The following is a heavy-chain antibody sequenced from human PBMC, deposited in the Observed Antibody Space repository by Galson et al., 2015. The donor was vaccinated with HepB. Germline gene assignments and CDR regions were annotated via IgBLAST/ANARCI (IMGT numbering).Heavy chain of an antibody. Sequence: PALVKPTQTLTLTCTFSGFSLSTSGVGVGWIRQPPGKALEWLALIYWDDDKRYSPSLKSRLTITKDTSKNQVVLTMTNMDPVDTATYYCAHRLGAAASFDYWGQGTLVTVSS. CDR1: GFSLSTSGVG. CDR2: IYWDDDK. J-gene: IGHJ4*02. CDR3: AHRLGAAASFDY. V-gene: IGHV2-5*02. D-gene: IGHD6-13*01.